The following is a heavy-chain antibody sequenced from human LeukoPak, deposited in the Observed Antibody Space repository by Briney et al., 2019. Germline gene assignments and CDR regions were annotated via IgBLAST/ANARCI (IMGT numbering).Heavy chain of an antibody. J-gene: IGHJ5*02. V-gene: IGHV4-61*02. CDR2: IYTSGST. CDR1: GGSISSGSYY. CDR3: ARVSRDGWFGDFA. D-gene: IGHD3-10*01. Sequence: SQTLSLTCTVSGGSISSGSYYWSWIRQPAGKGLEWIGRIYTSGSTNYNPSLKSRVTISVDTSKNQFSLKLSSVTAADTAVYYCARVSRDGWFGDFAWGQGTLVTVSP.